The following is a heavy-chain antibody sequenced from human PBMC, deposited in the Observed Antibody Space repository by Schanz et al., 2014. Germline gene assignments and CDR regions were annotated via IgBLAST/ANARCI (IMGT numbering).Heavy chain of an antibody. V-gene: IGHV3-48*01. CDR3: ARDFLLEQLGYSHYYYAMDV. J-gene: IGHJ6*02. CDR1: GFTFSSYA. Sequence: EVQLVQSGGGLVQPGGSLRLSCAASGFTFSSYAMSWVRQAPGKGPEWVSYISGSSRTIYYADSMKGRFTVSRDNAENALYLQMNSLRAEDTAVYYCARDFLLEQLGYSHYYYAMDVWGQGTTVTVSS. CDR2: ISGSSRTI. D-gene: IGHD2-15*01.